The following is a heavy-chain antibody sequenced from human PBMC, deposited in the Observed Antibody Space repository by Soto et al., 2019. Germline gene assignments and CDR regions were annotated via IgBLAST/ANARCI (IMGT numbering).Heavy chain of an antibody. J-gene: IGHJ1*01. V-gene: IGHV3-23*01. Sequence: EVQLLESGGDLVQPGGSLRLSCALSGFTFSNYAMNWVRQAPGKGLERVSAITGSGRSTYYAESVKGRFTISRDNSKNTLYLQMNSLRAEATAVYYCANYYGDYAGGEFFQHWGQGTLVTVSS. CDR1: GFTFSNYA. D-gene: IGHD4-17*01. CDR3: ANYYGDYAGGEFFQH. CDR2: ITGSGRST.